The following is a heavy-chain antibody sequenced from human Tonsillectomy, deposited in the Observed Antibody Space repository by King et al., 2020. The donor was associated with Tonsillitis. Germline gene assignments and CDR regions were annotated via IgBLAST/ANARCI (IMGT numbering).Heavy chain of an antibody. V-gene: IGHV4-34*01. J-gene: IGHJ3*02. Sequence: VQLQQWGAGLLKPSETLSLTCVVYGGSFSGYYWSWIRQPPGKGLEWIGEINHIGITNNNPSLKSRVTMSVYTSKNQFSLKLSSVTAADTAVYYCARGGWPFDNDDAFDIWGQGTVVTVS. CDR3: ARGGWPFDNDDAFDI. D-gene: IGHD5-24*01. CDR2: INHIGIT. CDR1: GGSFSGYY.